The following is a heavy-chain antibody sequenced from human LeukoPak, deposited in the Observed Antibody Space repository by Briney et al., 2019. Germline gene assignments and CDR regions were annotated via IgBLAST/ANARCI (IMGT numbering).Heavy chain of an antibody. V-gene: IGHV4-31*03. D-gene: IGHD2-21*02. CDR2: IYYSGST. J-gene: IGHJ2*01. CDR3: ARDRAYCGGDCYSPYWYFDL. Sequence: SETLSLTCTVSGGSISSGGYYWSWIRQHPGKGLEWIGYIYYSGSTYYNPSLKSRVTISVDTSKNQFSLKLSSVTAADTAVYYCARDRAYCGGDCYSPYWYFDLWGRGTLVTVSS. CDR1: GGSISSGGYY.